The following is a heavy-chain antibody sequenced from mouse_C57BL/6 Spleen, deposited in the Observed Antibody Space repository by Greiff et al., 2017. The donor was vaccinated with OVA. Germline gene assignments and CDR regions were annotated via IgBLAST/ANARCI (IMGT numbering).Heavy chain of an antibody. Sequence: QVQLQQSGAELARPGASVKMSCKASGYTFTSYTMHWVKQRPGQGLEWIGYINPSSGYTKYNQKFKDKATLTADKSSSTAYMQLSSLTSEDSAVYYCARDPTIYYYQDYAMDYWGQGTSVTVSS. J-gene: IGHJ4*01. CDR2: INPSSGYT. CDR1: GYTFTSYT. D-gene: IGHD1-1*01. V-gene: IGHV1-4*01. CDR3: ARDPTIYYYQDYAMDY.